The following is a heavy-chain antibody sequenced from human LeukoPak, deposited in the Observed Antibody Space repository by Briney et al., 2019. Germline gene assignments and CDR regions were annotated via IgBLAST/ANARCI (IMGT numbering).Heavy chain of an antibody. CDR1: GYTFPSYG. V-gene: IGHV1-18*01. Sequence: GASVKVSCKASGYTFPSYGISWVRQAPGQGLEWMGWISAYNGNTNYAQKFQGRVTMTTDTSTSTAYVELRSLRSDDTAVYYCARGLGITMVRQPSGGWFDPWGQGTLVTVSS. CDR2: ISAYNGNT. D-gene: IGHD3-10*01. CDR3: ARGLGITMVRQPSGGWFDP. J-gene: IGHJ5*02.